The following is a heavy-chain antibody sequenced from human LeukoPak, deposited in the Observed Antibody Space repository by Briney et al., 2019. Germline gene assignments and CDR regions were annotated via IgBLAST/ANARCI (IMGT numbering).Heavy chain of an antibody. V-gene: IGHV4-34*01. J-gene: IGHJ3*02. CDR2: INHSGST. CDR1: GGSFSGYY. CDR3: ARGPIVVVVAATGVFDI. D-gene: IGHD2-15*01. Sequence: PSETLSLTCAVYGGSFSGYYWSWIRQPPGKGLEWIGEINHSGSTNYNPSLKSRVTISVDTSKNQFSLKLSSVTAADTAVYCCARGPIVVVVAATGVFDIWGQGTMVTVSS.